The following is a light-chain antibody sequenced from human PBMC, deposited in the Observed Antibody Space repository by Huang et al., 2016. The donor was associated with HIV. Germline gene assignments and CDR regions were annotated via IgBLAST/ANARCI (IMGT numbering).Light chain of an antibody. CDR3: QQYYSSPQT. J-gene: IGKJ1*01. Sequence: DILMTQSPDSLAVSLGERATLNCRSSQSVYSSSTSKDYMAWFKQKPGQPPRLLLFWASTREAGVPDRFSGSGSGTHFTLTSANLEAEDAAIYYCQQYYSSPQTFGQGTRVEVK. V-gene: IGKV4-1*01. CDR2: WAS. CDR1: QSVYSSSTSKDY.